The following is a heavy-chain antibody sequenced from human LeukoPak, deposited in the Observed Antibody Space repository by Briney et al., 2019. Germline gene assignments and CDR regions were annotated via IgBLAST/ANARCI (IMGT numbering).Heavy chain of an antibody. CDR2: IYWDDDK. CDR1: GFSLSTSGVG. V-gene: IGHV2-5*02. CDR3: AHTHRSGYLRWGFDY. D-gene: IGHD3-22*01. Sequence: SGPTLVKPTQALTLTCTFSGFSLSTSGVGVGWIRQPPGKALEWLALIYWDDDKRYSPSLKSRLTITKDTSKNQVVLTMTNMDPVDTATYYCAHTHRSGYLRWGFDYWGQGTLVTVSS. J-gene: IGHJ4*02.